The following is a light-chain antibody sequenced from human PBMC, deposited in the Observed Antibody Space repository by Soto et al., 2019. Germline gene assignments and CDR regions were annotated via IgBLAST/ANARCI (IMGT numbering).Light chain of an antibody. J-gene: IGLJ3*02. CDR3: CSYAGNYDWV. Sequence: QSALTQPHSVSGSPGQSVTISCTGTSSNVGAYNYVSWYQQHPGKAPKFMIYHVTERPSGVPDRFSGSKSGNTASLTISGLQAEDEADYYCCSYAGNYDWVFGGGTKVTVL. CDR1: SSNVGAYNY. CDR2: HVT. V-gene: IGLV2-11*01.